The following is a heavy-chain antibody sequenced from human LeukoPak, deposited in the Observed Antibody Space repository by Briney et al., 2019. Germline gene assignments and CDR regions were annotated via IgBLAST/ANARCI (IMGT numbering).Heavy chain of an antibody. CDR1: GFIFCNNW. Sequence: GGSLRLSCTASGFIFCNNWMYWIRQAPGKGVVWVSRINGDGSITNYADSVRGRFTISRDNAKNTLYLQMNSLRVEDTAVYYCARIDAPIDDWGQGTLVTVSS. J-gene: IGHJ4*02. CDR3: ARIDAPIDD. D-gene: IGHD3-9*01. CDR2: INGDGSIT. V-gene: IGHV3-74*01.